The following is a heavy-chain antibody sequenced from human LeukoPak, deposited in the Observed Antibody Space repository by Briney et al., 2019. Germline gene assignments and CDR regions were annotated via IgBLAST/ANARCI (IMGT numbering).Heavy chain of an antibody. D-gene: IGHD3-22*01. CDR3: ARDSESYYYDSSGYYPNWFDP. V-gene: IGHV3-21*01. Sequence: GGSLRLSCAASGFTFSSYSMNWVRQAPGKGLEWVSSISSSSSYIYYADSVKGRFTISRDNAKNSLYLQMNSLRAEDTAVYYCARDSESYYYDSSGYYPNWFDPWGQGTLVTVSS. CDR1: GFTFSSYS. CDR2: ISSSSSYI. J-gene: IGHJ5*02.